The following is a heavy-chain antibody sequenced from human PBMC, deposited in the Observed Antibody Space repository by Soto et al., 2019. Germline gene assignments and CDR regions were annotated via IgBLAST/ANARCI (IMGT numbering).Heavy chain of an antibody. CDR2: IHYSGNT. V-gene: IGHV4-59*08. CDR3: ARGHYDFWSGYFATIDY. CDR1: GGSISNYY. Sequence: SETLSLTCTVSGGSISNYYWSWIRQPPGKGLEWIGYIHYSGNTKYNPSLKSRVTISADTSKDQFSLKLTSVTAADTAVYYGARGHYDFWSGYFATIDYWGQGTLVTVSS. J-gene: IGHJ4*02. D-gene: IGHD3-3*01.